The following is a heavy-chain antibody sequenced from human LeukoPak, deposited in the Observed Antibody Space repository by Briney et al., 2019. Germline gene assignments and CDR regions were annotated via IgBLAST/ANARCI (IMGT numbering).Heavy chain of an antibody. V-gene: IGHV3-21*01. CDR2: ISSNSSYI. Sequence: AGTLRLSCAASGFTFSSYGMNWVRQAPPKGQELVSSISSNSSYIYYADSVKGRFTISRDNDKNALYLQMNSLRAEDTAVYYCARVDTAMVGAFDIWGQGTMVTVSS. D-gene: IGHD5-18*01. CDR1: GFTFSSYG. CDR3: ARVDTAMVGAFDI. J-gene: IGHJ3*02.